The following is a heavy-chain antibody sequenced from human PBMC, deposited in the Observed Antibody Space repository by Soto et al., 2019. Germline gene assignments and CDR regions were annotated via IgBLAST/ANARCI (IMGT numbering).Heavy chain of an antibody. CDR1: GYTFTSYA. V-gene: IGHV1-3*01. J-gene: IGHJ4*02. Sequence: EASVKVSCKAPGYTFTSYAMHWVRQAPGQRLEWMGWINAGNGNTKYSQKFQGRVTITRDTSASTAYMELSSLRSEDTAVYYCAREGAFLNRYYYDSSGSPFDYWGQGTLVTVSS. D-gene: IGHD3-22*01. CDR3: AREGAFLNRYYYDSSGSPFDY. CDR2: INAGNGNT.